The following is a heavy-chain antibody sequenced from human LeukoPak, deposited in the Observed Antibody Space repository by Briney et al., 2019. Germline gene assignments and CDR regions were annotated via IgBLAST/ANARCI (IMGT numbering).Heavy chain of an antibody. CDR3: ARIGYSSSSLDF. V-gene: IGHV3-21*04. Sequence: GGSLRLSCAASGFTFSPYIMNWFRQAPGKGLAWVSSISSSSSHIYYADSVKGRFTISRDNARNSLYLLMNSLRAEDTAVYNCARIGYSSSSLDFWGRGTLVTVSS. CDR2: ISSSSSHI. J-gene: IGHJ4*02. D-gene: IGHD6-6*01. CDR1: GFTFSPYI.